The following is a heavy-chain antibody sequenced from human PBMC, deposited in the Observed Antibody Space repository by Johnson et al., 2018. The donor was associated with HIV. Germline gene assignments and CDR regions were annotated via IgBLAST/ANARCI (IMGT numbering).Heavy chain of an antibody. J-gene: IGHJ3*02. Sequence: VQLLESGGGLVQPGRSLRLSCAASGFTFDDYAMHWVRQAPGKGLEWVSGISWNSGSIGYADSVKGRFTISRDNSKNTLYLQMNSLRAEDTAVYYCVKEGITMEVDIWGQGTMVTVSS. D-gene: IGHD3-10*01. CDR2: ISWNSGSI. CDR3: VKEGITMEVDI. CDR1: GFTFDDYA. V-gene: IGHV3-9*01.